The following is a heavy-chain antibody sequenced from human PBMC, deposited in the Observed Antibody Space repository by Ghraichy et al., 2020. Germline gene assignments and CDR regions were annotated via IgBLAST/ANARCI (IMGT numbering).Heavy chain of an antibody. CDR3: ARAGKYCSSTSCPEALFDY. CDR2: IYYSGST. J-gene: IGHJ4*02. Sequence: SETLSLTCTVSGGSISSYYWSWIRQPPGKGLEWIGYIYYSGSTNYNPSLKSRVTISVDTSKNQFSLKLSSVTAADTAVYYCARAGKYCSSTSCPEALFDYWGQGTLVTVSS. V-gene: IGHV4-59*01. CDR1: GGSISSYY. D-gene: IGHD2-2*01.